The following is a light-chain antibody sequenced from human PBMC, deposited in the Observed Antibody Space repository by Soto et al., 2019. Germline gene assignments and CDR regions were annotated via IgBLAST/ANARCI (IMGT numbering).Light chain of an antibody. Sequence: DIVMTQSPDSLAVSLGERATINGKSSQSVLYSSNNKNYLAWYQQKPGQPPKLLIYWASTRESGVPDRFSGSGSGTDFTLTISSLQVEDVAVYYCQQYYSTPTFGQGTRLEIK. J-gene: IGKJ5*01. CDR3: QQYYSTPT. CDR2: WAS. CDR1: QSVLYSSNNKNY. V-gene: IGKV4-1*01.